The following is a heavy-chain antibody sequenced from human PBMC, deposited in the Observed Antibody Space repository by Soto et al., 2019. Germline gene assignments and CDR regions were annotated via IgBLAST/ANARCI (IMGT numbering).Heavy chain of an antibody. CDR3: AMIPVDTYMIYWFDP. Sequence: LVTLCLTWTVSGCITVYYWSWVRQPPGKRLEWIGYMFHGGTTKYNPSLKSRVTISLDTPNNQFSLKVTSVTAADTAVYYCAMIPVDTYMIYWFDPWGQGTLVTVSS. CDR2: MFHGGTT. J-gene: IGHJ5*01. V-gene: IGHV4-59*01. D-gene: IGHD3-16*01. CDR1: GCITVYY.